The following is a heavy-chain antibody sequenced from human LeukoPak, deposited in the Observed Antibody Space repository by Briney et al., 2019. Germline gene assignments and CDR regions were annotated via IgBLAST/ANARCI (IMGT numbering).Heavy chain of an antibody. Sequence: GGSLRPSCAASGFTVSSNYMSWVRQAPGKGLGWVSVIYSGGSTYYADSVKGRFTISRDNSKNTLYLQMNSLRAEDTAVYYCARESGYYKNCYFDYWGQGTLVTVSS. CDR2: IYSGGST. V-gene: IGHV3-66*02. CDR3: ARESGYYKNCYFDY. D-gene: IGHD3-3*01. J-gene: IGHJ4*02. CDR1: GFTVSSNY.